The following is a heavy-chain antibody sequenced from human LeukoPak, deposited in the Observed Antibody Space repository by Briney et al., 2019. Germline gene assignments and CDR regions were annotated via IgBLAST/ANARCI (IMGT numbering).Heavy chain of an antibody. J-gene: IGHJ6*02. D-gene: IGHD3-16*02. CDR1: GYSFFSYD. CDR2: MNPNSGNT. V-gene: IGHV1-8*01. CDR3: ARLARYLYGMDV. Sequence: ASVKVSCKASGYSFFSYDINWVRQAPGQGLEWMGWMNPNSGNTGYAQKFQGRVTMTRSTSIKTAYMQVKNLTSEDTALYYCARLARYLYGMDVWGQGSMVIVSS.